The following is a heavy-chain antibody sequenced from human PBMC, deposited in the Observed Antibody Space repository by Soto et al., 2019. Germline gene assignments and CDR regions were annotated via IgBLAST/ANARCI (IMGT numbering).Heavy chain of an antibody. J-gene: IGHJ4*02. CDR3: ARGGVANGVLGVWEYDY. CDR1: GYTFTSYA. Sequence: ASVKVSCKASGYTFTSYAMHWVRQAPGQRLEWMGWINAGNGNTKYSQKFQGRVTITRDTSASTAYMELSSLRSEDTAVYYCARGGVANGVLGVWEYDYWGQGTLVTVSS. D-gene: IGHD2-8*01. CDR2: INAGNGNT. V-gene: IGHV1-3*01.